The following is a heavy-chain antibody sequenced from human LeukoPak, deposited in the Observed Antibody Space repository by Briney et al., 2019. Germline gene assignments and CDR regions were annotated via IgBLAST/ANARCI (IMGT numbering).Heavy chain of an antibody. D-gene: IGHD3-10*01. Sequence: GGSLRLSCAAPEFTFEDYAMHWVGKAPGKGLEWVSLISGDGGSTYYADSVKGRFTISRDNSKNSLYLQMNSLRTEDTALYYCAKDMWRFGELDYDYWGQGTLVTVSS. CDR3: AKDMWRFGELDYDY. CDR2: ISGDGGST. CDR1: EFTFEDYA. J-gene: IGHJ4*02. V-gene: IGHV3-43*02.